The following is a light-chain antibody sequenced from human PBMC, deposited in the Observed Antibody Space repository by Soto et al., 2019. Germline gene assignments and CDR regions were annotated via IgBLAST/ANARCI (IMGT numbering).Light chain of an antibody. CDR1: QSVSSN. CDR3: QQYNDWPLT. V-gene: IGKV3-15*01. J-gene: IGKJ1*01. Sequence: DIVMTQSPVTLSVSPGERVTLSCRASQSVSSNLAWYQQKPGQAPSLLIYGAFTRATGIPARFSGTGSGTEFNLTISSLQSEDFALYYCQQYNDWPLTFGQGNKVDSK. CDR2: GAF.